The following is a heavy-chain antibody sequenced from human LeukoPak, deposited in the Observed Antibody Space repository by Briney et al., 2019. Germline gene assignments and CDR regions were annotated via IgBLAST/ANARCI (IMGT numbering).Heavy chain of an antibody. V-gene: IGHV4-34*01. CDR1: GGSFSGYY. CDR2: ISHSGST. J-gene: IGHJ3*02. D-gene: IGHD6-13*01. CDR3: ARGWYSRGENAFDI. Sequence: SETLSLTCAVYGGSFSGYYWSWIRQPPGKGLEWIGEISHSGSTNYNPSLKSRVTISVDTSKNQFSLKLSSVTAADTAVYYCARGWYSRGENAFDIWGQGTMVTVSS.